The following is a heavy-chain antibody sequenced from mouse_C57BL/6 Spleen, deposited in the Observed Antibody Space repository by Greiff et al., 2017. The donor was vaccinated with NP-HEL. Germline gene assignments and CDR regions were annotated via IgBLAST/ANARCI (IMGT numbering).Heavy chain of an antibody. V-gene: IGHV1-64*01. Sequence: QVQLQQPGAELVKPGASVKLSCKASGYTFTSYWMHWVKQRPGQGLEWIGMIHPNSGSTNYNEKFKSKATLTVDKSSSTAYMQLSSLTSEDSAVYYCARGLGSRSYYFDYWGQSTTLTVSS. CDR2: IHPNSGST. CDR3: ARGLGSRSYYFDY. CDR1: GYTFTSYW. D-gene: IGHD4-1*01. J-gene: IGHJ2*01.